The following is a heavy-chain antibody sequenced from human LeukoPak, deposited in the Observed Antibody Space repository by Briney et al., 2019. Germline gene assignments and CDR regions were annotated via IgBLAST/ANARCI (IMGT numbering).Heavy chain of an antibody. D-gene: IGHD2-2*01. CDR2: ISSRSSYI. Sequence: GGSLRLSCAASGFTFSSYSMNWVRQAPGKGLEWVSSISSRSSYIYYADSVKGRFTISRDNAKNSLYLQMNSLRAEDTAVYYCATVVVVPAATDYWGQGTLVTVSS. CDR1: GFTFSSYS. V-gene: IGHV3-21*01. CDR3: ATVVVVPAATDY. J-gene: IGHJ4*02.